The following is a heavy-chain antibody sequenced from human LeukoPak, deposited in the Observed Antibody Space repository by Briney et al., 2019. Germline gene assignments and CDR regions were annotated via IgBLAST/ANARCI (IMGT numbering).Heavy chain of an antibody. CDR1: GGTFSSCA. V-gene: IGHV1-69*13. CDR2: VIAIFGTA. D-gene: IGHD2-2*01. Sequence: SVKVSCKASGGTFSSCAISWVRQEPGQGLEWMGGVIAIFGTANYAQKFQSRVTITADESTSTAYMELSSLRSEDTAVYYCARTQVPAAIAGYYYYYYGMDVWGQGTTVTVSS. J-gene: IGHJ6*02. CDR3: ARTQVPAAIAGYYYYYYGMDV.